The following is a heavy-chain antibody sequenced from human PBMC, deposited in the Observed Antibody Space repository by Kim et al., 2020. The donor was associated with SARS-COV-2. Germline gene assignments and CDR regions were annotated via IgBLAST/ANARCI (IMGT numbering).Heavy chain of an antibody. V-gene: IGHV1-69*13. Sequence: SVKVSCKASGGTFSSYAISWVRQAPGQGLEWMGGIIPIFGTANYAQKFQGRVTITADESTSTAYMELSSLRSEDTAVYYCARANGYSGSYYSSGMDVWGQGTTVTVSS. CDR1: GGTFSSYA. CDR2: IIPIFGTA. D-gene: IGHD1-26*01. J-gene: IGHJ6*02. CDR3: ARANGYSGSYYSSGMDV.